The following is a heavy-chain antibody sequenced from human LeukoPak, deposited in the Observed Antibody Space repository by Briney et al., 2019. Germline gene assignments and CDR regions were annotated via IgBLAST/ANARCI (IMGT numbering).Heavy chain of an antibody. Sequence: GASVKVSCKASGYTFTSYGISWVRQAPGQGLEWMGWISAYNGNTNYAQKLQGRVTMTTDTSTSTAYMELRSLRADDTAVYYCARAAYYYDSSGYYYFLLGPQNWFDPWGQGTLVTVSS. J-gene: IGHJ5*02. CDR3: ARAAYYYDSSGYYYFLLGPQNWFDP. D-gene: IGHD3-22*01. V-gene: IGHV1-18*01. CDR2: ISAYNGNT. CDR1: GYTFTSYG.